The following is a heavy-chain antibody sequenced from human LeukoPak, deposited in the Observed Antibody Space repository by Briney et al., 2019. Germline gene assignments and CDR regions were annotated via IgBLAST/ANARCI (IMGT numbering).Heavy chain of an antibody. Sequence: SETLSLTCIVSGGSVNNYYWSWIRQPPGKGLEWIGNVYHSGSTSYNPSLKSRVTISSDTSKNQFSLRLTSVTAADTAVYYCAREDSGTSGYVFDPWGQGTLVTVSS. CDR3: AREDSGTSGYVFDP. CDR1: GGSVNNYY. CDR2: VYHSGST. D-gene: IGHD3-22*01. V-gene: IGHV4-59*02. J-gene: IGHJ5*02.